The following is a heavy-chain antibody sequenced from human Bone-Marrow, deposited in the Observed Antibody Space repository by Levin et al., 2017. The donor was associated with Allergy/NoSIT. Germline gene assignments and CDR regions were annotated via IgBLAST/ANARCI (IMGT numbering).Heavy chain of an antibody. CDR2: IRASGDST. Sequence: PGGSLRLSCAASGFTFSSYSMSWIRQAPGEGLEWVSNIRASGDSTFYADSVNGRFTISRDSSQSTLSLQMNSLRAEDTAMYYCARGGYTTPFDYWGPGTLVTVSS. CDR1: GFTFSSYS. CDR3: ARGGYTTPFDY. V-gene: IGHV3-23*01. D-gene: IGHD3-16*02. J-gene: IGHJ4*02.